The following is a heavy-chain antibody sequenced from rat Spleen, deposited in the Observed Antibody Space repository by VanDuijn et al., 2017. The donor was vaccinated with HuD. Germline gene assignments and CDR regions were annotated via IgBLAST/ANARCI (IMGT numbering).Heavy chain of an antibody. CDR1: GFTFSDYN. CDR3: ARGESNSDYFDY. V-gene: IGHV5S10*01. J-gene: IGHJ2*01. CDR2: IIYDGSRT. D-gene: IGHD4-4*01. Sequence: EVHLVESGGGLVQPGRSLKLSCAASGFTFSDYNMAWVRQAPKKGLEWVATIIYDGSRTYYRDSVKGRFTISRDNAKSTLYLQMDSLRSEDTATYYCARGESNSDYFDYWGQGVMVTVSS.